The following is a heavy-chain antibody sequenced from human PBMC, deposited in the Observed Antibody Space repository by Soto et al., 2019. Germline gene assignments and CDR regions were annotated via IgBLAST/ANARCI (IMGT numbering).Heavy chain of an antibody. CDR3: ARDEIAATGSDY. V-gene: IGHV3-21*01. J-gene: IGHJ4*02. Sequence: EVQLVESGGGLVKPGGSLRLSCAASGFTFSSDSMNWVRQAPGKGLEWVSSISSSSSYIYYADSVKGRFTISRDNAKNSLYLQMNSLRAEDTAVYYSARDEIAATGSDYWGQGTLVTVSS. D-gene: IGHD6-13*01. CDR1: GFTFSSDS. CDR2: ISSSSSYI.